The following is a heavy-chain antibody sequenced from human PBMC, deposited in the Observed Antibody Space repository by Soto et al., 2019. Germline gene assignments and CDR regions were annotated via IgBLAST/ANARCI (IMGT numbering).Heavy chain of an antibody. CDR1: GYTFTSYG. CDR3: ARDSPPRYDFWSGYPGGYGMDV. V-gene: IGHV1-18*01. Sequence: QVQLVQSGAEVKKPGASVKVSCKASGYTFTSYGISWVRQAPGQGLEWMGWISAYNGNTNYAQKLQGRVTMTTDTSTSTAYMELRSPRSDDTAVYYCARDSPPRYDFWSGYPGGYGMDVWGQGTTVTVSS. D-gene: IGHD3-3*01. J-gene: IGHJ6*02. CDR2: ISAYNGNT.